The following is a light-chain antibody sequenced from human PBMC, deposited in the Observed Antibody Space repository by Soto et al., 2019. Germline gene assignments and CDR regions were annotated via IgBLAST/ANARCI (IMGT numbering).Light chain of an antibody. J-gene: IGKJ3*01. CDR3: QKYSSVPV. V-gene: IGKV1-27*01. Sequence: DIQMTQSPTSLSASVGDRVTITFRASQGIRNFVAWYQQKPGKAPKLLIYAASTLQSGVPSRFSGSGSRTDFTLTVNSLRPEDVATYSCQKYSSVPVFGPGTKVEIK. CDR1: QGIRNF. CDR2: AAS.